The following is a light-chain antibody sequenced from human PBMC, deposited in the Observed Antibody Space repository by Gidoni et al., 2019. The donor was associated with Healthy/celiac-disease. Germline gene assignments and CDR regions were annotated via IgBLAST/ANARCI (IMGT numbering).Light chain of an antibody. CDR1: QGISSY. Sequence: DIQLTQSPSFLSASVGDRVTITCRARQGISSYLAWYQQKPGKAPKLLIYAASTLQSGVPSRSSGRGSGTEFTPTISSLQPEDFATYYCQQRNSYPRTFGQGTKVEIK. CDR2: AAS. V-gene: IGKV1-9*01. CDR3: QQRNSYPRT. J-gene: IGKJ1*01.